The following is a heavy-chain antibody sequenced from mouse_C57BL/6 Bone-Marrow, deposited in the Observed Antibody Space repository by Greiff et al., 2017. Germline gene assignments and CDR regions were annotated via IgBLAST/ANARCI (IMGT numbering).Heavy chain of an antibody. J-gene: IGHJ1*03. CDR3: AIHPCSYWYFDV. CDR1: GYTFTSYW. CDR2: IHPSDSDT. Sequence: QVQLKQPGAELVKPGASVKVSCKASGYTFTSYWMHWVKLRPGQGLEWIGRIHPSDSDTNYNQKFKGKATLTVDKSSSTAYMQLSSLTSEDSAVYYCAIHPCSYWYFDVWGTGTTVTVSS. V-gene: IGHV1-74*01.